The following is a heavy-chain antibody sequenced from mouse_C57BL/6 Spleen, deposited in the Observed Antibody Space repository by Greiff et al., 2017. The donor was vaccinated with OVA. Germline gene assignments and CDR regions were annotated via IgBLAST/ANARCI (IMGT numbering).Heavy chain of an antibody. CDR2: IYPGDGDT. CDR1: GYAFSSSW. V-gene: IGHV1-82*01. D-gene: IGHD3-3*01. CDR3: VRGTLDY. J-gene: IGHJ2*01. Sequence: QVQLQQSGPELVKPGASVKISCKASGYAFSSSWMNWVKQRPGKGLEWIGRIYPGDGDTNYNGKFKGKATLTADKSSSTAYMQLSSLTSEDSAVYFCVRGTLDYWGQGTTLTVSS.